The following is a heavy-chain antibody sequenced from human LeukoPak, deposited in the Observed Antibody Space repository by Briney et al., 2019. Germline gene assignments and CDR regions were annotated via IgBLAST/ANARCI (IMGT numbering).Heavy chain of an antibody. J-gene: IGHJ4*02. CDR3: ASSGFWRGYKPLDY. Sequence: SETLSLTCAVYGGSFSGYYWSRIRQPPGKGLEWIGEINHSGSTNYNPSLKSRVTISVDTSKNQFSLKLSSVTAADTAVYYCASSGFWRGYKPLDYWGQGTLVTVSS. V-gene: IGHV4-34*01. D-gene: IGHD3-3*01. CDR2: INHSGST. CDR1: GGSFSGYY.